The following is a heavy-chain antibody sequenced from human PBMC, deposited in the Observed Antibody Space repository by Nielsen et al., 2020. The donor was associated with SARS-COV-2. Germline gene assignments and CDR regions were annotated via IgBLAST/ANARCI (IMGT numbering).Heavy chain of an antibody. CDR3: ARVAEEVGYYYYYGMDV. Sequence: ASVKVSCKASGYTFTGYYMHWVRQAPGQGLEWMGRINPNSGGTNYAQKFQGRVTMTRDTSISTAYMELSRLRSDDTAVYYCARVAEEVGYYYYYGMDVWGQGTTVTASS. CDR2: INPNSGGT. J-gene: IGHJ6*02. CDR1: GYTFTGYY. V-gene: IGHV1-2*06. D-gene: IGHD1-26*01.